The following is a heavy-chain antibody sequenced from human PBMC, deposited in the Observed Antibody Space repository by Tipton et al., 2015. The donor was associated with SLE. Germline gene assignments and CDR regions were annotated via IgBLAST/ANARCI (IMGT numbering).Heavy chain of an antibody. J-gene: IGHJ4*02. CDR3: AKGSGWYKD. D-gene: IGHD6-19*01. CDR2: IYYSGNT. V-gene: IGHV4-59*11. CDR1: GGSISSHY. Sequence: TLSLTCTVSGGSISSHYWSWIRQPPGKGLEWIGYIYYSGNTNYNPSLRSRVTTSIDTPKSQFSLKLSSVTAADTAVYYCAKGSGWYKDWGQGTLVTVSS.